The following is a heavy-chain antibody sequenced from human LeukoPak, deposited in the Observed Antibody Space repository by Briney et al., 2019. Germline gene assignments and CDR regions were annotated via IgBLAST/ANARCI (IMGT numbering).Heavy chain of an antibody. J-gene: IGHJ3*02. V-gene: IGHV3-21*01. CDR3: ARNGASTLFDI. CDR1: GFTFSDYW. D-gene: IGHD4-17*01. CDR2: ISSSSSYI. Sequence: GGSLRLSCAASGFTFSDYWMTWVRQAPGKGLEWVSSISSSSSYIYYADSVKGRFTISRDNAKNSLYLQMNSLRAEDTAVYYCARNGASTLFDIWGQGTMVTVSS.